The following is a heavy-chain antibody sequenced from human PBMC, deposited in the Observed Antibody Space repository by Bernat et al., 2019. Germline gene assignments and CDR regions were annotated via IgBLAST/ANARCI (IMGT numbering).Heavy chain of an antibody. CDR2: IYPGDSDT. J-gene: IGHJ3*02. D-gene: IGHD3-3*01. Sequence: EVQLVQSGAEVKKPGESLKISCKGSGYSFTSYWIGWVRQMPGKGLEWMGIIYPGDSDTRYSPSFQGQVTISADKSISTAYLQWSSLKASETAMYYCARQYYDFWSGYYTGPDAFDIWGQGTMVTVSS. CDR3: ARQYYDFWSGYYTGPDAFDI. V-gene: IGHV5-51*01. CDR1: GYSFTSYW.